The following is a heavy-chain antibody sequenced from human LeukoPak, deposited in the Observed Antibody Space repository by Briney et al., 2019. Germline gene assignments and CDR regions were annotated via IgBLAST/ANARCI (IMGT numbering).Heavy chain of an antibody. V-gene: IGHV3-30*18. J-gene: IGHJ6*04. CDR2: ISYDGSNK. Sequence: GRSLRLSCAASGFTFSSYGMHWVRQAPGKGLEWVAVISYDGSNKYYAGSVKGRFTISRDNSKNTLYLQMNSLRAEDTAVYYCAKAASGFGYYYGMDVWGKGTTVTVSS. CDR3: AKAASGFGYYYGMDV. D-gene: IGHD3-3*01. CDR1: GFTFSSYG.